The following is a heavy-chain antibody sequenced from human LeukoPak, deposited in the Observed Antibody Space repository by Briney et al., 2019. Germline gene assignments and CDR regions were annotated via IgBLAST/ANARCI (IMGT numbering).Heavy chain of an antibody. CDR3: ARHRRRIAALYYFDY. D-gene: IGHD6-6*01. V-gene: IGHV4-39*01. CDR1: GGPISSSSYY. CDR2: IYYSGST. J-gene: IGHJ4*02. Sequence: SETLSLTCTVSGGPISSSSYYWGWIRQPPGKGLEWIGSIYYSGSTYYNPSLKSRVTISVDTSKNQFSLKLSSVTAADTAVYYCARHRRRIAALYYFDYWGQGTLVTVSS.